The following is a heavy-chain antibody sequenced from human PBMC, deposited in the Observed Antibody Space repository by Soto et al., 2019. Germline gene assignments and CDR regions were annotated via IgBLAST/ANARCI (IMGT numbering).Heavy chain of an antibody. V-gene: IGHV3-48*01. CDR2: ISRSSSTI. CDR3: AFGEESRYYYYGMDV. D-gene: IGHD3-10*01. J-gene: IGHJ6*02. CDR1: GLTFSSYS. Sequence: GGSLRLSCAASGLTFSSYSMNWVRQAPGKGLEWVSYISRSSSTIYYADSVKGRFTISRDNAKNSLYLQMNSLRAEDTAVYYCAFGEESRYYYYGMDVWGQGTTVTVSS.